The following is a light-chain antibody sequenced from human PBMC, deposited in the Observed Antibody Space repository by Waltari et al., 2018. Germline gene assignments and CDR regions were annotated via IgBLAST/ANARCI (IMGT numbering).Light chain of an antibody. J-gene: IGKJ4*01. CDR3: QQYGASPLT. V-gene: IGKV3-20*01. Sequence: VLTQSPGTLSLSPGERATLSCRASHSSSSYLAWFQQKPGQAPRLLIYGASSRATGIPDRFSGRWSGTDFTLTISRLEPEDFAVYYCQQYGASPLTFGGGTKVEIK. CDR1: HSSSSY. CDR2: GAS.